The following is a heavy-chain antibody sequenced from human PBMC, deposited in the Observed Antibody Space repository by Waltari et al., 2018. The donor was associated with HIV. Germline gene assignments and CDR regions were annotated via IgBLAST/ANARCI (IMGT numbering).Heavy chain of an antibody. J-gene: IGHJ6*02. Sequence: QVQFEQSGAEVKKPGASVKVSCKTSGYSFTRYPMHWVRQAPGQRLEWMGWINAANCNTKYSQKFQDRVTISRDTSASTAYLELRRLRPEDTAVYYCVRDMSDTPVGPEMDVWGQGTTVTVSS. CDR2: INAANCNT. CDR1: GYSFTRYP. CDR3: VRDMSDTPVGPEMDV. V-gene: IGHV1-3*01. D-gene: IGHD5-18*01.